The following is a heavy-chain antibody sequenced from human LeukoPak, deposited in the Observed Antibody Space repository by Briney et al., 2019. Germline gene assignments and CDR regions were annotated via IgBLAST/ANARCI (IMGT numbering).Heavy chain of an antibody. CDR3: ARDPVSSWYFSHGMDV. CDR2: IYSGGST. J-gene: IGHJ6*02. CDR1: GFTVSSNY. Sequence: PGGSLRLSCAASGFTVSSNYMSWVRQAPGKGLEWVSVIYSGGSTYYADSVKGRFTISRDNSKNTLYLQMNSLRAEDTAVYYCARDPVSSWYFSHGMDVWGQGTTVTVSS. D-gene: IGHD6-13*01. V-gene: IGHV3-66*01.